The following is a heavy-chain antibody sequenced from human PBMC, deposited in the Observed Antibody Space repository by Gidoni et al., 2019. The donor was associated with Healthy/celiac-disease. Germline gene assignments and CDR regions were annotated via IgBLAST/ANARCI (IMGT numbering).Heavy chain of an antibody. V-gene: IGHV4-34*01. J-gene: IGHJ5*02. CDR3: ARVELPPSYYDFWSGYEGWFDP. Sequence: QVQLQQWCAGLLKPSATLSPTCAVYGGSFSGYYCSCIRQPPGKGLEWIGKINHSGSTNYNPSLKSGITISVDTTRTQFSLKLSSVTAADTAVYYCARVELPPSYYDFWSGYEGWFDPWGQGTLVTVSS. CDR1: GGSFSGYY. CDR2: INHSGST. D-gene: IGHD3-3*01.